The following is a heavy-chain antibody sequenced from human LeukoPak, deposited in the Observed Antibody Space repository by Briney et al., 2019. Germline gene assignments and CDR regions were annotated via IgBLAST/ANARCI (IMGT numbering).Heavy chain of an antibody. D-gene: IGHD6-6*01. CDR3: ASYRYGSSFAFDI. Sequence: GGSLRLSCGASGFTVSTNYMSWVRQAPGKGLEWVSIIYSGGSTYYADSVKGRFTISRDNSKNTLYLQKNSLRAEDTAVYYCASYRYGSSFAFDIWGQGTMVTVSS. CDR2: IYSGGST. J-gene: IGHJ3*02. CDR1: GFTVSTNY. V-gene: IGHV3-66*01.